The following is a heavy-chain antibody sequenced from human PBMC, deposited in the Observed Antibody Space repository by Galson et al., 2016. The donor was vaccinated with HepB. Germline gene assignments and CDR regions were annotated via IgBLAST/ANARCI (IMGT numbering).Heavy chain of an antibody. CDR2: IWYDGSKK. CDR3: AKPLSDMALYYFDS. D-gene: IGHD5-24*01. CDR1: GFTFSDYG. Sequence: SLRLSCAASGFTFSDYGMHWVRQAPGKGLEWVAVIWYDGSKKYNSDSVKGRFTISRDNSKNTLYLQMNSLRAEDTAVYYCAKPLSDMALYYFDSWGQGTLVTV. V-gene: IGHV3-33*06. J-gene: IGHJ4*02.